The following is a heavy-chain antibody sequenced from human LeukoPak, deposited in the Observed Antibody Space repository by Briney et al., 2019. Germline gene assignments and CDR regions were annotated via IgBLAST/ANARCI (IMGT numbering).Heavy chain of an antibody. CDR1: GFTFSSYA. Sequence: GGSLRLSCAASGFTFSSYAMHWVRQAPGKGLDWVGNIKQDGSETYYADSLKGRFTISRDNAKSALYLQMNSLRAEDTAVYYCARDAAYDFRNPYRYFQHWGQGTLVTVSS. CDR2: IKQDGSET. CDR3: ARDAAYDFRNPYRYFQH. D-gene: IGHD3-3*01. J-gene: IGHJ1*01. V-gene: IGHV3-7*01.